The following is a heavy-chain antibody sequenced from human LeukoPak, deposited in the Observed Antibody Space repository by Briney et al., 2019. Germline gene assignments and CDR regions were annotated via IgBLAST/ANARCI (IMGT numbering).Heavy chain of an antibody. Sequence: GGSLRLSCAAPGFTFSSYWMNWVRQAPGKGLEWVANINQDGTEKYYVDSVRGRFTISRDNAKNSLYLQMNSLRAEDTAVYYCARDVLAGTFDYWSQGTLVTVSS. CDR3: ARDVLAGTFDY. CDR1: GFTFSSYW. J-gene: IGHJ4*02. CDR2: INQDGTEK. V-gene: IGHV3-7*01. D-gene: IGHD6-19*01.